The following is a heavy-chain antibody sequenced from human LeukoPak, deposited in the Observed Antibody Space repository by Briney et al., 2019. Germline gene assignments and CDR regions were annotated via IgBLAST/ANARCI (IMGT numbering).Heavy chain of an antibody. J-gene: IGHJ4*02. Sequence: GGTLRLSCAASGFTFSDYAMSWVRQAPEKGLEWVSAISGSGVSTSFSDYYLDSVKGRFTISRDNSKNTLYLQMNSLRAEDTAVYYCARDIRGLGSCFDYWGQGTLVTVSS. V-gene: IGHV3-23*01. D-gene: IGHD3-10*01. CDR1: GFTFSDYA. CDR3: ARDIRGLGSCFDY. CDR2: ISGSGVST.